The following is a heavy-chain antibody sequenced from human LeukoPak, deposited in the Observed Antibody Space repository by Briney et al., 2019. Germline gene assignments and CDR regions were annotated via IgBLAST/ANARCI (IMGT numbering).Heavy chain of an antibody. Sequence: GGSLRLSCAASGFTFSSYSMNWVRQAPGKGLEWVSSISSSSSYIYYADSVKGRFTISRDNSRSTLYLQMNSLRVEDTAVYYCTKLGLLAYCGGDCRGMDVWGQGTTVTVSS. CDR2: ISSSSSYI. CDR1: GFTFSSYS. J-gene: IGHJ6*02. D-gene: IGHD2-21*02. V-gene: IGHV3-21*04. CDR3: TKLGLLAYCGGDCRGMDV.